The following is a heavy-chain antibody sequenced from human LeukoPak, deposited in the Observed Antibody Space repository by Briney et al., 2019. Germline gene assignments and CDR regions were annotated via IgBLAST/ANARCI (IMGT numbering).Heavy chain of an antibody. CDR3: ARHGFAGAFQH. D-gene: IGHD3-10*01. Sequence: SETLSLTCTVSGGSISSYYWSWIRQPPGKGLEWIGEMNHSGSTNYSPSLKSRVIVSVDTSKNQFSLKLTSVTAADTAVYYCARHGFAGAFQHWGQGTLVTVSS. J-gene: IGHJ1*01. V-gene: IGHV4-34*01. CDR2: MNHSGST. CDR1: GGSISSYY.